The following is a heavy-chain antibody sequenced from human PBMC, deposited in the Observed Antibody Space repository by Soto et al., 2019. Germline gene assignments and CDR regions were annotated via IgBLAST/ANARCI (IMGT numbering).Heavy chain of an antibody. D-gene: IGHD6-19*01. J-gene: IGHJ4*02. CDR2: ISGSGGST. Sequence: EVQLLESGGGLVQPGGSLRLSCAASGFTFSSYVMSWVRQAPGKGLEWVSAISGSGGSTYYADSVKGRFTISRDNSKNTLYLQMNSLRAEDTAVYYCAPRGSIAVAGYFDYWGQGTLFTVSS. CDR1: GFTFSSYV. CDR3: APRGSIAVAGYFDY. V-gene: IGHV3-23*01.